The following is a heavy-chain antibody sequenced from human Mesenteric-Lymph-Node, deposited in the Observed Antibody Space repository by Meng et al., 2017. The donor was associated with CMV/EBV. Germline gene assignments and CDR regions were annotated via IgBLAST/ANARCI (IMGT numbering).Heavy chain of an antibody. D-gene: IGHD2-15*01. Sequence: SETLSLTCTVSGGSISSSSYYWGWIRQPPGKGLEWIGSIYYSGSTYYNPSLKSRVTISVDTSKNQFSLKLSSVTAADTAVYYCARHPPGVAKYYFDYWGQGTLVTVSS. CDR1: GGSISSSSYY. CDR2: IYYSGST. J-gene: IGHJ4*02. CDR3: ARHPPGVAKYYFDY. V-gene: IGHV4-39*01.